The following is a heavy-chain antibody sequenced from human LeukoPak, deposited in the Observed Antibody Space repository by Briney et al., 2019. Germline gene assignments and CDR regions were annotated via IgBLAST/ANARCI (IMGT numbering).Heavy chain of an antibody. D-gene: IGHD4-17*01. CDR3: AKDPPYGFGFDY. V-gene: IGHV3-23*01. CDR2: ISGSGGST. Sequence: PGGSLRLSCATSGFTFSTYAMSWVRQAPGKGLEWVSAISGSGGSTYYADSVKGRFTISRDNSKNTLYLQMNSLRAEDTAVYYCAKDPPYGFGFDYWGQGTLVTVSS. CDR1: GFTFSTYA. J-gene: IGHJ4*02.